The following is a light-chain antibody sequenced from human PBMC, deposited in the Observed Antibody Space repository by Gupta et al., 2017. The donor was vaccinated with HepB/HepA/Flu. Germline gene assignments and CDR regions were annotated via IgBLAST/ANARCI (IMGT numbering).Light chain of an antibody. CDR3: FQALETPFT. CDR2: LGS. CDR1: QSPLYSNGYHY. J-gene: IGKJ3*01. V-gene: IGKV2-28*01. Sequence: DIVLTQSPLSLPVTPGEPASISCRSSQSPLYSNGYHYLDWYLQKPGQSPQILIYLGSNRAPGVPDRFSVSRSGTXFTLTIXTVEAEDVGIYYCFQALETPFTFGXGTRVDIK.